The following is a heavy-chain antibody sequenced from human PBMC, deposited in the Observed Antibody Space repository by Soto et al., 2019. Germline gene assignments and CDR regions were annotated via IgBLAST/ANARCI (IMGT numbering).Heavy chain of an antibody. CDR2: ISGTGGAA. CDR1: GFTFGHCA. Sequence: GGSLRLSCAASGFTFGHCAMSWVRQAPGKGLEWVAAISGTGGAAYYADSVKGRFTISRDNSRNTLFLQMNSLRVDDTAIYHCAKPEEVVRGFDFWGLGTLVTVSS. V-gene: IGHV3-23*01. CDR3: AKPEEVVRGFDF. D-gene: IGHD3-10*01. J-gene: IGHJ4*02.